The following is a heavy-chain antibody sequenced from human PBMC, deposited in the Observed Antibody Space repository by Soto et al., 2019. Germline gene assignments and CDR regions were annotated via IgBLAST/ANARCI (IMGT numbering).Heavy chain of an antibody. D-gene: IGHD4-17*01. CDR1: GASISSYY. CDR2: IYYSGGT. J-gene: IGHJ4*02. V-gene: IGHV4-59*08. Sequence: PSETLSLTCNVSGASISSYYWSWIRQPPGKGLEWIAYIYYSGGTNYNPSLKSRVTISIDTSNKHLSLHLSSVTAADTAVYYCARQKVSRFYGEVDFFEYWGLGTLVTVSS. CDR3: ARQKVSRFYGEVDFFEY.